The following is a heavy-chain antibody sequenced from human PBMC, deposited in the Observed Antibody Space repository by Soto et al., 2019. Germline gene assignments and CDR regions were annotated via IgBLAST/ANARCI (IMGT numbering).Heavy chain of an antibody. V-gene: IGHV3-74*03. CDR2: IKPDGSRT. CDR1: GFTFSSYW. Sequence: LRLSCAASGFTFSSYWMHWVRQAPGEGLVWVSYIKPDGSRTKDADSAKGRFTISRDNARNTLYLRMNSLRAEDTAVYYCARDNNWSYDSWGRGTLVTVSS. D-gene: IGHD1-1*01. J-gene: IGHJ4*02. CDR3: ARDNNWSYDS.